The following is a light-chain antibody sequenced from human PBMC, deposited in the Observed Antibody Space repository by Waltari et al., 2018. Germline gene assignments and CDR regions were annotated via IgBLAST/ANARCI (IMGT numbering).Light chain of an antibody. CDR1: SSDVGAYNF. Sequence: QSALTQPRSVSGSPGQSVTISCTGTSSDVGAYNFVSWYQQHPGKAPKVMIYDVSKRPSVVPDRFSGSKSGNTASLTIAGLQAEDEADFYCCSYAGSYTWVFGGGTKLTVL. V-gene: IGLV2-11*01. CDR2: DVS. J-gene: IGLJ3*02. CDR3: CSYAGSYTWV.